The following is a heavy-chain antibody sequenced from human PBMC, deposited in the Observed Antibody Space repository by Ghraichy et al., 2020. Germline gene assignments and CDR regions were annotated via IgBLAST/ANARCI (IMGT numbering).Heavy chain of an antibody. CDR2: IYYSGRT. J-gene: IGHJ4*02. D-gene: IGHD6-19*01. Sequence: SETLSLTCTVSGGSISSSSYYWGWIRQPPGKGLEWIGSIYYSGRTYYNPSLKSRVSISVDPSKDQFSLKLSSVTAADTAVYYCAYYPYSSGWYYFDYWGQGTLVTVSS. CDR1: GGSISSSSYY. V-gene: IGHV4-39*01. CDR3: AYYPYSSGWYYFDY.